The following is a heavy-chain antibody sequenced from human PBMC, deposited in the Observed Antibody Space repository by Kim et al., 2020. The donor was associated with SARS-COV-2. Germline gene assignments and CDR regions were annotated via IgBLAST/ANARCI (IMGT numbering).Heavy chain of an antibody. V-gene: IGHV5-51*01. CDR2: IYPGDSDT. J-gene: IGHJ4*02. CDR1: GYSFTSYW. Sequence: GESLKISCKGSGYSFTSYWIGWVRQMPGKGLEWMGIIYPGDSDTRYSPSFQGQVTISADKSISTAYLQWSSLKASDTAMYYCARGGVSLAVAGEPFDYWGQGTLVTVSS. D-gene: IGHD6-19*01. CDR3: ARGGVSLAVAGEPFDY.